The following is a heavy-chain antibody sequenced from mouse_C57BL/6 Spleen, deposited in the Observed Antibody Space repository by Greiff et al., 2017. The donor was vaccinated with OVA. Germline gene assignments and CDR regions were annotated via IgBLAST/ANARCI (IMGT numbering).Heavy chain of an antibody. Sequence: QVQLQQPGAELVRPGSSVKLSCKASGYTFTRYWLHWVKQRPIQGLEWIGNIDPSDSETHYNQKFKDKATLTVDKSSSTAYMQLSSLTSEDSAVYYCASEGWDYWGQGTTLTVSS. CDR2: IDPSDSET. CDR3: ASEGWDY. J-gene: IGHJ2*01. D-gene: IGHD1-1*02. CDR1: GYTFTRYW. V-gene: IGHV1-52*01.